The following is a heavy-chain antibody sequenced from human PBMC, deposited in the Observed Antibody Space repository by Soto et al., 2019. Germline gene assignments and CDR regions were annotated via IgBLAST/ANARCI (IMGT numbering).Heavy chain of an antibody. Sequence: GGSLRLSCAASGFTFSSYAMHWVRQAPGKGLEWVAVISYDGSNKYYADSVKGRFTISRDNSKNTLYLQMNSLRAEDTAVCYCAREALEWLLHKYYFDYWGQGTLVTVSS. D-gene: IGHD3-3*01. J-gene: IGHJ4*02. CDR2: ISYDGSNK. CDR1: GFTFSSYA. V-gene: IGHV3-30-3*01. CDR3: AREALEWLLHKYYFDY.